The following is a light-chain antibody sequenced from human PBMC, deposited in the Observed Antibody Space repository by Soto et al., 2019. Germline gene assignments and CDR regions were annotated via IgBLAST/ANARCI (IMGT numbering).Light chain of an antibody. J-gene: IGKJ1*01. CDR1: QSVSSWY. V-gene: IGKV3-20*01. Sequence: EIVLTQSPGTLSLSPGERATLSCRASQSVSSWYLAWYQQKPGQAPRPLMYSTSSRATGIPDRFSGSGSGTEFTLTISRLEPEDFAVHYCQQYGSSLWTFGQGTKVEIK. CDR3: QQYGSSLWT. CDR2: STS.